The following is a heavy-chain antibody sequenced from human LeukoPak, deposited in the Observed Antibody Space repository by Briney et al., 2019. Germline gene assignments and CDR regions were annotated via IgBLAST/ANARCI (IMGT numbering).Heavy chain of an antibody. CDR2: ISSSGSII. Sequence: PGGSLRLSCAASGFTLSDYYMSWIRQAPGKGLEWLSYISSSGSIIQYADSVKGRFTVSRDNAKNSLYLQMNSLRAEDTAVYYCARDVNYYDSSGYGWFDPWGQGTLVTVSS. D-gene: IGHD3-22*01. CDR3: ARDVNYYDSSGYGWFDP. J-gene: IGHJ5*02. CDR1: GFTLSDYY. V-gene: IGHV3-11*01.